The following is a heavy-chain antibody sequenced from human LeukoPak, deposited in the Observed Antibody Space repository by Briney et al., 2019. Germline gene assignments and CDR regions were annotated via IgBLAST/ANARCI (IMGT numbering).Heavy chain of an antibody. CDR2: IIPIFGTA. D-gene: IGHD6-19*01. Sequence: SVKVSCKASGGTFSSYAISWVRQAPGQGLEWMGGIIPIFGTANYAQKFQGRVKITTDESTRTAYLELSSLRSEDTAVYHCARVGIAVAGTGVWFDPWGQGTLVTVSS. V-gene: IGHV1-69*05. CDR1: GGTFSSYA. CDR3: ARVGIAVAGTGVWFDP. J-gene: IGHJ5*02.